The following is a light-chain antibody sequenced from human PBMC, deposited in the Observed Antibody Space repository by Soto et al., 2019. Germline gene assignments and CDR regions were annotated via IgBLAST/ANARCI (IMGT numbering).Light chain of an antibody. V-gene: IGKV1-33*01. CDR1: QDITHF. CDR3: PQCYCHPDT. J-gene: IGKJ2*01. Sequence: DIHMFQSPSSLFASVGDRVTSTCQASQDITHFLNWYQQKPGKAPKLLTYHASNLQTGVPSRFGGSGSSTDFSLTISTFHTEDVATYYGPQCYCHPDTFGQGTKLGIK. CDR2: HAS.